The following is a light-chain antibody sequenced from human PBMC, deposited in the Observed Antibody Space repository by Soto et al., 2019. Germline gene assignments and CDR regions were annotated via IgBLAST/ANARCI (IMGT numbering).Light chain of an antibody. V-gene: IGKV1-27*01. CDR1: QGIATS. CDR3: QNYLRPPLT. Sequence: DVQMTQSPSSLSASVGDRVTITGRAGQGIATSLAWYQQRPGKVPKLLIYAASTLQSGVPFRFSGSGSGADFTLTISSLQPEDVATYYCQNYLRPPLTFGGGTKVEIK. J-gene: IGKJ4*01. CDR2: AAS.